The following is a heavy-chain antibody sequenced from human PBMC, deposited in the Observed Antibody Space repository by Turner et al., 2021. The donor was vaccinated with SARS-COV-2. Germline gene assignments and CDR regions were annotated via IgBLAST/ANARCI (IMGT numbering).Heavy chain of an antibody. CDR3: SRHASIVRGSPFDP. J-gene: IGHJ5*02. CDR2: IYYSGST. CDR1: GGSISNSNYY. Sequence: QLQLQESGPGLVKPSETLSLTCTVPGGSISNSNYYWGWIRQPPGKGPEWIGSIYYSGSTYYNTSLTSRVTISVDTSKNQFSLKLSSVTTADTALYYCSRHASIVRGSPFDPWGQGTLVTVSS. D-gene: IGHD3-10*02. V-gene: IGHV4-39*01.